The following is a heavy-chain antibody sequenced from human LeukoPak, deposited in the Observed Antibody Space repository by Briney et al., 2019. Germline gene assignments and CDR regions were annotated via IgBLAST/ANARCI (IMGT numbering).Heavy chain of an antibody. J-gene: IGHJ4*02. CDR1: GFAFDDYG. D-gene: IGHD5-18*01. CDR3: ARADKDGYGFFGFDY. V-gene: IGHV3-20*04. Sequence: PGGSLRLSCAASGFAFDDYGMSWVRQAPGKGLEWVSGINWNGGSIGYADSVKSRFTISRDNAKNSLYLQINSLRAEDTALYYCARADKDGYGFFGFDYWGQGTLVTVSS. CDR2: INWNGGSI.